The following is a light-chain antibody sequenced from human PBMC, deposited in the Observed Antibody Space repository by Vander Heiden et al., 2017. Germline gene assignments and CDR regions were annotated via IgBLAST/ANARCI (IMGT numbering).Light chain of an antibody. V-gene: IGLV2-23*02. CDR2: EVN. J-gene: IGLJ3*02. Sequence: QWALTPPPSRRGPPGQPITLSCTGTSSDVGNYNLVSWYQQYTGKAPQLMICEVNKRPSGISNRFSGSKSGNTASLTISGLQAEDEANYYCCSYAGTSTWVFGEGTKLTVL. CDR3: CSYAGTSTWV. CDR1: SSDVGNYNL.